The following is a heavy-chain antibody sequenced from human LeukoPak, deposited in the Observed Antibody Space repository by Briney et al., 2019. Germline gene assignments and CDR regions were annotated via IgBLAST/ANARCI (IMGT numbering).Heavy chain of an antibody. CDR2: INHSGST. J-gene: IGHJ6*03. CDR1: GGSFSGYY. CDR3: ARGQGRGRGTYYYYYMDV. Sequence: SETLSLTCAVYGGSFSGYYWSWIRQPPGKGLEWIGEINHSGSTNYNPSLKSRVTISVDTSKNQFSLKLSSVTAADTAVYYCARGQGRGRGTYYYYYMDVWGKGTTVTVSS. V-gene: IGHV4-34*01. D-gene: IGHD3-10*01.